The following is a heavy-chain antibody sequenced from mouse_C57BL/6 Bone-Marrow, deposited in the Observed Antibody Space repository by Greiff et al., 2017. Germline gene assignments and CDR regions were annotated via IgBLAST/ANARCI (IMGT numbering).Heavy chain of an antibody. D-gene: IGHD1-1*01. CDR2: IRLKSDNYAT. Sequence: EVMLVESGGGLVQPGGSMILSCVASGFTFSNYWMNWVRQSPEKGLEWVAQIRLKSDNYATHYAESVKGRFTISRDDSKSSVYLQMNNLRAEDTGIYYCTGRYYGSYYWYFDVWGTGTTVTVSS. V-gene: IGHV6-3*01. CDR3: TGRYYGSYYWYFDV. J-gene: IGHJ1*03. CDR1: GFTFSNYW.